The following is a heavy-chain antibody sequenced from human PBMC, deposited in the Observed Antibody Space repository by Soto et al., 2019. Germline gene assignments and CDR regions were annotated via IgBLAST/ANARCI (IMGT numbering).Heavy chain of an antibody. D-gene: IGHD6-13*01. CDR2: INAGNGNT. CDR3: ARDLAAAGHFDY. Sequence: SVEVSCKASGYTFTSYAMHWVRQAPGQRLEWMGWINAGNGNTKYSQKFQGRVTITRDTSASTAYMELSSLRSEDTAVYYCARDLAAAGHFDYWGLANGVRVSS. CDR1: GYTFTSYA. J-gene: IGHJ4*02. V-gene: IGHV1-3*01.